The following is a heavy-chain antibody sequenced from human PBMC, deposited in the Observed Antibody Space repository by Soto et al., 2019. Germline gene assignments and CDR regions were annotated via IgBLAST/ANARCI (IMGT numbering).Heavy chain of an antibody. CDR3: ASNAFDY. CDR2: INTANGTT. CDR1: GYIFTDYP. Sequence: QVQFLQSGAEVKKPGASVRVSCKTSGYIFTDYPIHWVRQAPGRGLEWVAWINTANGTTRYSPKLQGRVSLTPDTSASTAYMQLIGLRSDDTAVYYCASNAFDYWGPGTMVAVS. V-gene: IGHV1-3*04. D-gene: IGHD2-8*01. J-gene: IGHJ4*02.